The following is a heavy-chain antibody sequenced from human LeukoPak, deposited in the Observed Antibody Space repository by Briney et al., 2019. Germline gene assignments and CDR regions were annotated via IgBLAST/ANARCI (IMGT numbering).Heavy chain of an antibody. CDR2: ISYDGSNK. CDR3: ARGQQGDYMITFGGVMED. J-gene: IGHJ4*02. D-gene: IGHD3-16*01. CDR1: GFTFSSYA. V-gene: IGHV3-30-3*01. Sequence: GRSLRLSCAASGFTFSSYAMHWVRQAPGKGLEWVAVISYDGSNKYYADSVKGRFTISRDNSKNTLYLQMNSLRAEDTAVYYCARGQQGDYMITFGGVMEDWGQGTLVTVSS.